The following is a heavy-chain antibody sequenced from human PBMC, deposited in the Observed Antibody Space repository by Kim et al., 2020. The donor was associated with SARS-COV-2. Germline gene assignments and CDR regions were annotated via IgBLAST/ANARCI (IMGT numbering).Heavy chain of an antibody. CDR3: ARDRLSSLRGDAFDI. D-gene: IGHD2-2*01. V-gene: IGHV3-30-3*01. J-gene: IGHJ3*02. CDR2: ISYDGSNK. Sequence: GGSLRLSCAASGFTFSSYAMHWVRQAPGKGLEWVAVISYDGSNKYYAVSVKGRFTISRDNSKNTLYLQMNSLRAEDTAVYYCARDRLSSLRGDAFDIWGQGTMVTVSS. CDR1: GFTFSSYA.